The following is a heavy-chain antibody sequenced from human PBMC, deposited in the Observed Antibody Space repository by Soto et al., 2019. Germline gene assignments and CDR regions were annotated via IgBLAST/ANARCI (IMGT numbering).Heavy chain of an antibody. J-gene: IGHJ4*02. D-gene: IGHD3-16*01. CDR3: ARGARRDLHVNDY. V-gene: IGHV3-30-3*01. CDR1: GFTFSSYA. Sequence: GGSLRLSCAASGFTFSSYAMHWVRQAPGKGLEWVAVISYDGSNKYYADSVKGRFTISRDNSKNTLYLQMNSLRAEDAAVYYCARGARRDLHVNDYWGQGT. CDR2: ISYDGSNK.